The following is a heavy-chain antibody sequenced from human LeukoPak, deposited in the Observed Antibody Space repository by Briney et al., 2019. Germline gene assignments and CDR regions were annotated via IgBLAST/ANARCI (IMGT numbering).Heavy chain of an antibody. D-gene: IGHD2-15*01. CDR3: ARDCSGGSCYGAFDI. J-gene: IGHJ3*02. CDR1: GGSFSGYY. Sequence: SETLSLTCAVYGGSFSGYYWSWIRQPPGKGLEWIGYIYDSGSTYYNPSLKSRITISVDTSENRFSLKLSSVTATDTAVYYCARDCSGGSCYGAFDIWGQGTMVTVSS. V-gene: IGHV4-34*09. CDR2: IYDSGST.